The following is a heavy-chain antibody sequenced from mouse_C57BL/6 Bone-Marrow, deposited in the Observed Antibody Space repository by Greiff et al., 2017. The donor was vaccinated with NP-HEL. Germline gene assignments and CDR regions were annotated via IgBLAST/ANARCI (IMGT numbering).Heavy chain of an antibody. CDR2: IYPRSGNT. V-gene: IGHV1-81*01. D-gene: IGHD1-1*01. CDR3: ARSYYYGSSYFDY. CDR1: GYTFTSYG. J-gene: IGHJ1*03. Sequence: VKLQESGAELARPGASVKLSCKASGYTFTSYGISWVKQRTGQGLEWIGEIYPRSGNTYYNEKFKGKATLTADKSSSTAYMELRSLTSEDSAVYFCARSYYYGSSYFDYWGTGTTVTVSS.